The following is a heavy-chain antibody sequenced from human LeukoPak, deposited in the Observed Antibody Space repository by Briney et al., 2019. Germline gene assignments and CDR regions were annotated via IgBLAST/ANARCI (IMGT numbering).Heavy chain of an antibody. V-gene: IGHV1-18*01. CDR2: ISAYNGNT. D-gene: IGHD2-2*01. Sequence: ASVKVSCKASGYTFTSYGISWVRQAPGQGLEWMGWISAYNGNTNYAQKLQGRVTMTTDTSTSTAYMELRSLRSDDTAVYYCARVVVVPAAMSAYYFDYWGQGTLVTVSS. J-gene: IGHJ4*02. CDR1: GYTFTSYG. CDR3: ARVVVVPAAMSAYYFDY.